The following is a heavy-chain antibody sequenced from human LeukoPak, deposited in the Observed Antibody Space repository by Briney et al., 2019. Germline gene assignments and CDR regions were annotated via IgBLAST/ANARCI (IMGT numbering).Heavy chain of an antibody. CDR2: ISGSGGST. V-gene: IGHV3-23*01. Sequence: GGSLRLSCAASGFTFSSYWMSWVRQAPGKGLEWVSAISGSGGSTYYADSVKGRFTISRDNSKNTLYLQMNSLRAEDTAVYYCAKGPYYYDSSGPGGYWGQGTLVTVSS. CDR1: GFTFSSYW. D-gene: IGHD3-22*01. J-gene: IGHJ4*02. CDR3: AKGPYYYDSSGPGGY.